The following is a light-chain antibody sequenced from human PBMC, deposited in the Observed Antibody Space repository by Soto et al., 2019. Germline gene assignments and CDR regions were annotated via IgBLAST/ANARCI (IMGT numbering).Light chain of an antibody. CDR3: QQYYSNVS. V-gene: IGKV4-1*01. J-gene: IGKJ4*01. CDR2: WAS. CDR1: QTVLYSSNNKNY. Sequence: DIVMTQSPDSLAVSLGERATINCKSSQTVLYSSNNKNYLAWYQQKPGQPPKVLIYWASTRESGVPDRFSGSGSETDFTLTISSLQAEDVAVYYCQQYYSNVSFGGGTKVEIK.